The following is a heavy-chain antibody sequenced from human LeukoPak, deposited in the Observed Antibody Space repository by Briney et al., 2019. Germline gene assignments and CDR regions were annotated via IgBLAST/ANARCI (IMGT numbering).Heavy chain of an antibody. J-gene: IGHJ1*01. Sequence: SGGSLRLSCSASGFTFSTYAMHWVRQAPGKGLEYVSAIGTNGGTTFYADSVRGRFTVSRDNSKNTLFLQMNSLRVEDTAVYYCARDTDYYGSGRHGCFDHWGQGTLVTVSS. CDR2: IGTNGGTT. D-gene: IGHD3-10*01. V-gene: IGHV3-64*04. CDR1: GFTFSTYA. CDR3: ARDTDYYGSGRHGCFDH.